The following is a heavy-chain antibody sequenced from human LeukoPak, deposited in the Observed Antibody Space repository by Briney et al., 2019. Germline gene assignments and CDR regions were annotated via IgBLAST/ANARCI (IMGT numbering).Heavy chain of an antibody. CDR1: GFTFSSYS. V-gene: IGHV3-21*01. Sequence: GGSLRLPCAASGFTFSSYSMNWVRQAPGKGLEWVSSISSSSSYIYYADSVKGRFTISRDNAKNSLYLQMNSLRAEDTAVYYCARESRDSSGYYPNDAFDIWGQGTMVTVSS. D-gene: IGHD3-22*01. CDR3: ARESRDSSGYYPNDAFDI. J-gene: IGHJ3*02. CDR2: ISSSSSYI.